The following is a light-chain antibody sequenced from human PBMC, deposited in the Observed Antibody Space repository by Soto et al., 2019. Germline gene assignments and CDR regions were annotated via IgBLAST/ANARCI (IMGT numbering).Light chain of an antibody. CDR1: SSDVGGYNY. CDR3: SSHTSSSTLVYV. V-gene: IGLV2-14*01. J-gene: IGLJ1*01. Sequence: QSVLTQPASVSGSPGQSITISCTGTSSDVGGYNYVSWYQQHPGKAPKLMIYEVSNRPSGVSNRFSGSKSGNTASLTISGLQAEDEADYYCSSHTSSSTLVYVFGTGTKVTVL. CDR2: EVS.